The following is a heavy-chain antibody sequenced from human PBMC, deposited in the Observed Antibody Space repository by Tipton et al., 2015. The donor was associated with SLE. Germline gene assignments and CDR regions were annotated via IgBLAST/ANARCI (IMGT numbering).Heavy chain of an antibody. CDR3: ARLISAYDCNFDY. J-gene: IGHJ4*02. CDR1: GDSFSNHF. Sequence: TLSLTCTVSGDSFSNHFWGWIRQPPGKGLEWIGSFYYGKSTFYNPSLKSRVTISVDTSTNRLSLQLSSVTAADTALYYCARLISAYDCNFDYWGQGTLVTVSS. CDR2: FYYGKST. D-gene: IGHD5-12*01. V-gene: IGHV4-39*07.